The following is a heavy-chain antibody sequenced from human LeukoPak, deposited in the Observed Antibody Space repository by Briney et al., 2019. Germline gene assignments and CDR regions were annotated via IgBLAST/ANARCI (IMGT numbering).Heavy chain of an antibody. CDR2: IWFDGSNQ. Sequence: GGSLRLSCAASGFTFSSYGMHWVRQAPGKGLEWVAVIWFDGSNQYYADSVKGRFTISRDNSKNTLYLQMNSLRPEDAAVYYCAKEVIGKVYFEHWGQGALLTVSS. CDR3: AKEVIGKVYFEH. CDR1: GFTFSSYG. V-gene: IGHV3-30*02. J-gene: IGHJ4*02. D-gene: IGHD4-23*01.